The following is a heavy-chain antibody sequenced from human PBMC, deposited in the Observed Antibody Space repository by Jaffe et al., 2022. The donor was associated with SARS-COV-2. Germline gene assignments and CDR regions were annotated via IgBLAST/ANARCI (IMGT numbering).Heavy chain of an antibody. Sequence: EVQLLESGGGLLQPGGSLRLSCAASGFTFSSYAMSWVRQAPGKGLEWVSAISGNGGSTYNADSVKGRFTISRDNSKNTLYLQMNSLRAEDTAVYYCARRHGYSNGHTFDYWGQGTLVTVSS. CDR2: ISGNGGST. CDR1: GFTFSSYA. D-gene: IGHD5-18*01. CDR3: ARRHGYSNGHTFDY. J-gene: IGHJ4*02. V-gene: IGHV3-23*01.